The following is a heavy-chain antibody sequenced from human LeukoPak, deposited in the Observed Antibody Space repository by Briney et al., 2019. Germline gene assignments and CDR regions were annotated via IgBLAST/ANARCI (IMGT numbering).Heavy chain of an antibody. CDR2: IYYSGST. D-gene: IGHD3-9*01. Sequence: SQTLSLTCTVSGGSISSGGYYWSWIRQHPGKGLEWIGYIYYSGSTYYNPSLKSRVTISVDTSKNQFSLKLSPVTAADTAVYYCARDRGFDPNIYYYMDVWGKGTTVTVSS. J-gene: IGHJ6*03. CDR3: ARDRGFDPNIYYYMDV. CDR1: GGSISSGGYY. V-gene: IGHV4-31*03.